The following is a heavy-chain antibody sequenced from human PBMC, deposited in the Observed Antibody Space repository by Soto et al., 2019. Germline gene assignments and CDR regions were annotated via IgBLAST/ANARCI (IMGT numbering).Heavy chain of an antibody. J-gene: IGHJ6*02. Sequence: SVKVSFKASWDTFNSYAISWVREAPGQGLEWMGGIIPIFAIANYAQKFQGRLTITADESTSTAYMELSSLRSEDTAVYYCARPYSSSWPPYYFYGMDVWGQGTTVTVSS. CDR2: IIPIFAIA. CDR1: WDTFNSYA. D-gene: IGHD6-13*01. V-gene: IGHV1-69*13. CDR3: ARPYSSSWPPYYFYGMDV.